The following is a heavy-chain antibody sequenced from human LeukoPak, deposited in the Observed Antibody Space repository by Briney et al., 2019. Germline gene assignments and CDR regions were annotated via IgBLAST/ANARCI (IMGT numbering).Heavy chain of an antibody. J-gene: IGHJ4*02. CDR3: AKDFSRITMIVVASDY. CDR2: ISGSGGST. CDR1: GFTFSSYA. Sequence: GGSLRLSCAASGFTFSSYAMSWVRQAPGKGLEWVSAISGSGGSTYYADSVKGRFTISRDNSKNTLYLQMNSLRAEDTAVYYCAKDFSRITMIVVASDYWGQGTLVTVSS. D-gene: IGHD3-22*01. V-gene: IGHV3-23*01.